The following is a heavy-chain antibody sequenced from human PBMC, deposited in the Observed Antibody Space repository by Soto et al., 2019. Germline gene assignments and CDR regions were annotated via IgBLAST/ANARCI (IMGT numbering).Heavy chain of an antibody. CDR1: GYTFTSYA. V-gene: IGHV1-3*05. CDR3: ARSQWLRFGVFDY. Sequence: QVQLVQSGAEEKKPGASVKVSCKASGYTFTSYAMHWVRQAPGQRLEWMGWINAGNGNTKYSQKFQGRVTITRDTFASTAYMELSSLRSEDTAVYYCARSQWLRFGVFDYWGQGTLVTVSS. CDR2: INAGNGNT. J-gene: IGHJ4*02. D-gene: IGHD5-12*01.